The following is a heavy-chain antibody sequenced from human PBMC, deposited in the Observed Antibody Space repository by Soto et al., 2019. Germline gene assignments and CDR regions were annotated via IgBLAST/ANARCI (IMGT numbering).Heavy chain of an antibody. D-gene: IGHD3-3*01. CDR3: ARGRYDFWSGYASSGFDP. CDR2: INHSGST. V-gene: IGHV4-34*01. CDR1: GGSFSGYY. J-gene: IGHJ5*02. Sequence: SETLSLTCAVYGGSFSGYYWSWIRQPPGKGLEWIGEINHSGSTNYNPSLKSRVTISVDTSKNQFSLKLSSVTAADTAVYYFARGRYDFWSGYASSGFDPWGQGTLVTVSS.